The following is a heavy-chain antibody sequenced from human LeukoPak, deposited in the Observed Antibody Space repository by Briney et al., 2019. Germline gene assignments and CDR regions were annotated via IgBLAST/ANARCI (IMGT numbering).Heavy chain of an antibody. CDR1: GFSLSNSW. D-gene: IGHD6-19*01. Sequence: GESLRLSCVASGFSLSNSWMTWVRQAPGKGLECVANIKPDGSEKNYVDSVKGRFTVSRDDAKNSLYLQMSSLRAEDTAVYYCAKDDVRQWLVLSFDYWGQGTLVTVSS. CDR3: AKDDVRQWLVLSFDY. CDR2: IKPDGSEK. V-gene: IGHV3-7*05. J-gene: IGHJ4*02.